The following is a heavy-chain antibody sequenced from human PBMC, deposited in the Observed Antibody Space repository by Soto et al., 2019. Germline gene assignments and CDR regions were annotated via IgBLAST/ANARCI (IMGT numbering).Heavy chain of an antibody. CDR2: IYYSGST. CDR3: ARFTVTTQQYFDY. V-gene: IGHV4-59*01. CDR1: GGSISSYY. D-gene: IGHD4-17*01. J-gene: IGHJ4*02. Sequence: PSETLSLTCTVSGGSISSYYWSWIRQPPGKGLEWIGYIYYSGSTNYNSSLKSRVTISVDTSKNQFSLKLSSVTAADTAVYYCARFTVTTQQYFDYWGQGTLVTVSS.